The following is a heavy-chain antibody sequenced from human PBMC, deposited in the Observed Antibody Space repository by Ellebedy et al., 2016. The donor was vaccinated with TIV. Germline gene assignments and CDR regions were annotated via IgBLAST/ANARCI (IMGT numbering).Heavy chain of an antibody. CDR1: GYTFTSYG. V-gene: IGHV1-18*01. CDR3: ARDDYDILTGDYKGGAIDY. Sequence: AASVKVSCKASGYTFTSYGISWVRQAPGQGLEWMGWISASNGNTNYAQKLQGRVTMTTDTSTSTAYMELRSLRSDDTDVYYCARDDYDILTGDYKGGAIDYWGQGTLVTVSS. CDR2: ISASNGNT. D-gene: IGHD3-9*01. J-gene: IGHJ4*02.